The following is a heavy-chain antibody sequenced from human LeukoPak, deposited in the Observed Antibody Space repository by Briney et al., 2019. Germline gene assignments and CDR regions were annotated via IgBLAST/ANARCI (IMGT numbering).Heavy chain of an antibody. V-gene: IGHV1-18*01. D-gene: IGHD3-3*01. J-gene: IGHJ6*03. CDR1: GYTFTSYG. CDR2: ISAYNGNT. CDR3: ARDASEYYDFWSGYPNYYYYYYMDV. Sequence: ASVKVSCKASGYTFTSYGISWVRQAPGQGLEWMGWISAYNGNTNYAQKLQGRVTMTTDTSTSTAYMELRSLRSDDTAVYYCARDASEYYDFWSGYPNYYYYYYMDVWGKGTTVTVSS.